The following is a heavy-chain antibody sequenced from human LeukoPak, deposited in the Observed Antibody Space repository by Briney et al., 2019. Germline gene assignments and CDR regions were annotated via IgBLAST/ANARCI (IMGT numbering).Heavy chain of an antibody. Sequence: GASVTVSCKVSGYTLTELSMHWVRQAPGKGLEWMGGFDPNDGETVYAQKFQGRVTMTEDTSTDTAYMDLRSLRFEDTAVYYCTTAYDTSGFAPFDSWGQGTLVTVSS. CDR3: TTAYDTSGFAPFDS. J-gene: IGHJ3*02. D-gene: IGHD3-22*01. CDR1: GYTLTELS. CDR2: FDPNDGET. V-gene: IGHV1-24*01.